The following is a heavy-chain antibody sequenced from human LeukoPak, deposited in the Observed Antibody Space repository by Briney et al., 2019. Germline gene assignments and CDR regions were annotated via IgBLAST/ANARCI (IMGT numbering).Heavy chain of an antibody. J-gene: IGHJ6*02. V-gene: IGHV3-33*01. D-gene: IGHD2-15*01. CDR2: XWYDGSNK. CDR1: GFTFSSYG. Sequence: GGSLRLSCAASGFTFSSYGMHWVRQAPGKGLXXXXXXWYDGSNKYYADSVKGRFTISRDNSKNTLYLQMNSLRAEDTAVYYCARDRAPHCSGGSCYFGFYYYYYGMDVWGQGTTVTVS. CDR3: ARDRAPHCSGGSCYFGFYYYYYGMDV.